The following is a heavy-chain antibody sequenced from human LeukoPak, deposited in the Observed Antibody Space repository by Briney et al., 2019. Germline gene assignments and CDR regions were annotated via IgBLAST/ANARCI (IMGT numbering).Heavy chain of an antibody. CDR3: ARHQRYSIKWQHFDY. CDR2: IYYSGNT. J-gene: IGHJ4*02. CDR1: GGSISSYY. D-gene: IGHD5-18*01. V-gene: IGHV4-59*08. Sequence: SETLSLTCTVSGGSISSYYWSWIRQPPGKGLEWIGYIYYSGNTNYNPSLKSRVTISVDTSKNQFSLKLSSVTAADTAVYYCARHQRYSIKWQHFDYWGQGTLVTVSS.